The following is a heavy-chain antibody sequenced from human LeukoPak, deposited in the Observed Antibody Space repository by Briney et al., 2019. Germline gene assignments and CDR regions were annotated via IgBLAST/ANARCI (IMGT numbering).Heavy chain of an antibody. CDR2: IRYDGSNK. CDR3: AKDLMVRGVSSPYYFDY. D-gene: IGHD3-10*01. J-gene: IGHJ4*02. CDR1: GFTFSSYG. Sequence: SGGSLRLSCAASGFTFSSYGMHWVRQAPGKGLEWVAFIRYDGSNKYYADSVKGRFTISRDNSKNTLYLQMNSLRAEDTAVYYCAKDLMVRGVSSPYYFDYWGQGTLVTVSS. V-gene: IGHV3-30*02.